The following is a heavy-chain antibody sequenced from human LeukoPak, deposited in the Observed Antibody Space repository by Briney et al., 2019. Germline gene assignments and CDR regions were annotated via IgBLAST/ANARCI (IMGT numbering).Heavy chain of an antibody. Sequence: GRSLRLSCAASGFTFSSYGMHWVRQAPGKGLEWVAVIWYDGSNKYYADSVKGRFTISRDNSKNTLYLQMNSLRAEDTAVYYCARDPTWFGESNYYFDYWGQGTLVTVSP. CDR2: IWYDGSNK. V-gene: IGHV3-33*01. J-gene: IGHJ4*02. CDR1: GFTFSSYG. D-gene: IGHD3-10*01. CDR3: ARDPTWFGESNYYFDY.